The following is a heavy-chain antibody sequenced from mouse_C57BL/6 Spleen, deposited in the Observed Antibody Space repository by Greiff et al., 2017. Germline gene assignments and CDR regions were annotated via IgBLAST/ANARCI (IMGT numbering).Heavy chain of an antibody. CDR3: ASGGSSAWFAY. D-gene: IGHD3-2*02. CDR2: IYPRSGNT. J-gene: IGHJ3*01. Sequence: VQLQQSGAELARPGASVKLSCKASGYTFTSYGISWVKQRTGQGLEWIGEIYPRSGNTHYNEKFKGKATLTADKSSSTAYMVLRSLTSEDSAVYFCASGGSSAWFAYWGQGTLVTVSA. V-gene: IGHV1-81*01. CDR1: GYTFTSYG.